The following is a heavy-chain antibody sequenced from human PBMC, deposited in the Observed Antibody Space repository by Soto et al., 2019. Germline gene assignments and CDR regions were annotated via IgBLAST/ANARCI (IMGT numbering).Heavy chain of an antibody. Sequence: QVQLVQSGAEVRKPGASVTVSCRSSGDSFNDYYIHWVRQAPGQGFEWVGWINPNGGVTKYAQKFQGWVSMTRDTSIRTVYMQLSRLRSDDTAVYYCARESGGATATLDYYYFYMDVWGTGTTVTVSS. CDR1: GDSFNDYY. CDR2: INPNGGVT. J-gene: IGHJ6*03. D-gene: IGHD5-12*01. V-gene: IGHV1-2*04. CDR3: ARESGGATATLDYYYFYMDV.